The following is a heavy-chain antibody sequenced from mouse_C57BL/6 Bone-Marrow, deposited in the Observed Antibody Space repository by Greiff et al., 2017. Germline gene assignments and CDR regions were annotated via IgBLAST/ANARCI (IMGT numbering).Heavy chain of an antibody. Sequence: VQLQQSGAELVRPGASVKLSCTASGFNIKDYYMHWVKQRPEQGLEWIGRIDPEDGDTGYAPKFQGKATMTADTSSNTAYLQLSSLTSEDTAVYYCTTSHYYDSSYPLRYFDVWGTGTTVTVSS. CDR2: IDPEDGDT. J-gene: IGHJ1*03. D-gene: IGHD1-1*01. CDR3: TTSHYYDSSYPLRYFDV. V-gene: IGHV14-1*01. CDR1: GFNIKDYY.